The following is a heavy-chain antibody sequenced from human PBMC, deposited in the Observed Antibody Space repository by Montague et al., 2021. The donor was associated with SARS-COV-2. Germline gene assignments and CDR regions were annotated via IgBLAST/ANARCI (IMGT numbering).Heavy chain of an antibody. J-gene: IGHJ5*02. CDR1: GASITSSNW. V-gene: IGHV4-4*02. Sequence: SETLSLTCTVSGASITSSNWWNWVRQPPGEGLEWIGQIYHSGSTNYNPSLKCRLTLSLDKSKNQFSLNLSSVTAADTAVYYCARQIQQVVLSPAKLTNWFDPWGLGTLVTVAS. CDR2: IYHSGST. D-gene: IGHD2-15*01. CDR3: ARQIQQVVLSPAKLTNWFDP.